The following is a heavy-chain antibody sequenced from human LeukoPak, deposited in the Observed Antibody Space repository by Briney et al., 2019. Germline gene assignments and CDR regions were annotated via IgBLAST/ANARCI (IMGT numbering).Heavy chain of an antibody. D-gene: IGHD3-16*01. V-gene: IGHV4-59*01. CDR2: IYYSGST. J-gene: IGHJ4*02. Sequence: SQSLSLTCAVSGGSISSDYWSWVPQPPRKGVWWIGYIYYSGSTNYNPSLKSRVTISVDTSKNQFSLKLSSVTAADPAVYYCARGGFGLYYFDYWGQGTLVTVSS. CDR3: ARGGFGLYYFDY. CDR1: GGSISSDY.